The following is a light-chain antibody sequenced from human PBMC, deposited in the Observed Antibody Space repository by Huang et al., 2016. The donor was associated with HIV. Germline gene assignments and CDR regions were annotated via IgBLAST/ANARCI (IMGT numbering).Light chain of an antibody. V-gene: IGKV3-11*01. CDR3: QQRSDRVT. J-gene: IGKJ4*01. CDR1: HSIKNY. Sequence: EIVLTQSPATLSLLPGDRVSLSCRASHSIKNYLARYQQTPGQAPKLLIYDSSIRAPGIPARFSGSGSGTDFTLTISSLETEDVAMYYCQQRSDRVTFGGGTNIEI. CDR2: DSS.